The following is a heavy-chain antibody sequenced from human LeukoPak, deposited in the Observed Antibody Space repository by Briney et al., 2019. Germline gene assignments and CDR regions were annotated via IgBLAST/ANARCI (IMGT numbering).Heavy chain of an antibody. CDR1: GFTFSSYA. D-gene: IGHD5-18*01. Sequence: PGRSLRLSCAASGFTFSSYAMHWVRQAPGKGLERVAVISYDGSNKYYADSVKGRFTISRDNSKNTLYLQMNSLRAEDTAVYYCARDRHTSYDYWGQGTLVTVSS. CDR3: ARDRHTSYDY. V-gene: IGHV3-30-3*01. CDR2: ISYDGSNK. J-gene: IGHJ4*02.